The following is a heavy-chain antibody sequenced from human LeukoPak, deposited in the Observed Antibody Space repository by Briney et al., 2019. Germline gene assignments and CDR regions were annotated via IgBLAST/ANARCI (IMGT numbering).Heavy chain of an antibody. CDR1: GGSISSYY. CDR2: IYYSGST. Sequence: PSETLSLTCTVSGGSISSYYWSWIRQPPGKGLEWIGYIYYSGSTNYNPSLKSRVTISVDTSKSQFSLKLSSVTAADTAVYYCARDRGDCSSTSCYGPWYFDLWGRGTLVTVSS. D-gene: IGHD2-2*01. J-gene: IGHJ2*01. CDR3: ARDRGDCSSTSCYGPWYFDL. V-gene: IGHV4-59*01.